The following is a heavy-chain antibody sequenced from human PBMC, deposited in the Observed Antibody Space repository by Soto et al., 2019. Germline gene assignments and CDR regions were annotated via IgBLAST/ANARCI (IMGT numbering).Heavy chain of an antibody. Sequence: QVQLQQWGAGLLKPSETLSLTCAVYGGSFSGYYWSWIRQPPGKGLEWIGEIHHSGSTNYNPSLQSRVTISEDTSKTQFSLMLRSVTDADTAVYYCARYCSSSSCYGVFDYWGQGTLVTVSS. CDR1: GGSFSGYY. CDR3: ARYCSSSSCYGVFDY. D-gene: IGHD2-2*01. CDR2: IHHSGST. V-gene: IGHV4-34*01. J-gene: IGHJ4*02.